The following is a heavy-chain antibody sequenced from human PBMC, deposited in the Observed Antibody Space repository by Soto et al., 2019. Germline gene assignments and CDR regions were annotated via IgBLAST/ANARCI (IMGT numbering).Heavy chain of an antibody. CDR2: IIPILGIA. D-gene: IGHD3-10*01. CDR1: GGTFSSYT. V-gene: IGHV1-69*02. Sequence: QVQLVQSGAEVKKPGSSVKVSCKASGGTFSSYTISWVRQAPGQGLERMGRIIPILGIANYAQKFQGRVTITADKSTSTAYMELSSLRSEDTAVYYCARATHYYGSGSDYYYYYMDVWGKGTTVTVSS. CDR3: ARATHYYGSGSDYYYYYMDV. J-gene: IGHJ6*03.